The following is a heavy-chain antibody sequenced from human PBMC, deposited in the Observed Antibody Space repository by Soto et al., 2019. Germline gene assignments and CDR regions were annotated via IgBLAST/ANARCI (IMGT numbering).Heavy chain of an antibody. CDR2: SYGSDDK. Sequence: QITLKESGPSLVQPTQTLTLTCTFSGFSLSTSEVAVGLIRQPPGKALEWLSLSYGSDDKRYSPSLKSRLTVTKDTYKNQVVRTMTNMDAVDTATFYCAHRRSRTFDSWGKGTVVSVSS. CDR1: GFSLSTSEVA. J-gene: IGHJ5*01. D-gene: IGHD6-13*01. V-gene: IGHV2-5*01. CDR3: AHRRSRTFDS.